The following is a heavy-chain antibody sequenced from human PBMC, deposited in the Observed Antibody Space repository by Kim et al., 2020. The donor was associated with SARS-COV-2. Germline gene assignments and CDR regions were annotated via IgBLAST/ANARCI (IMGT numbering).Heavy chain of an antibody. CDR3: ARDRDTTHDAFDI. Sequence: SETLSLTCTVSGGSISSSSYYWGWIRQPPGKGLEWIGSIYYSGSTYYNPSLKSRVTISVDTSKNQFSLKLSSVTAADTAVYYCARDRDTTHDAFDIWGQGTMVTVSS. J-gene: IGHJ3*02. D-gene: IGHD1-26*01. V-gene: IGHV4-39*07. CDR1: GGSISSSSYY. CDR2: IYYSGST.